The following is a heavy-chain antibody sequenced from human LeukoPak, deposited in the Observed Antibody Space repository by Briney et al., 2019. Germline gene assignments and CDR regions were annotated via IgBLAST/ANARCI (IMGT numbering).Heavy chain of an antibody. CDR1: GFTFSSYA. J-gene: IGHJ3*02. D-gene: IGHD6-19*01. Sequence: GGSLRLSCAASGFTFSSYAMSWVRQAPGKGLEWVSAISGSGGSTYYADSVKGRFTISRDNSKNTLYLQMNSLRAEDTAVYYCAKVGIAVAGTFYGFDIWGQGTMVTVSS. V-gene: IGHV3-23*01. CDR3: AKVGIAVAGTFYGFDI. CDR2: ISGSGGST.